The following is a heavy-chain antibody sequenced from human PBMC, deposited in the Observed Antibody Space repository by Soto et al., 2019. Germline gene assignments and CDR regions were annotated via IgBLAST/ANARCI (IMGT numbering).Heavy chain of an antibody. Sequence: EVQLLESGGGLVQPGGSLRLSCAASGFTFSSYAMSWVRQAPGKGLEWVSAISGIGGSTYYAYYVKGRFTITRDTTNNLLYLQMSRLRDETTAVYYCAKAPSGWAYYFDYWGQGTLVTVSS. CDR1: GFTFSSYA. V-gene: IGHV3-23*01. J-gene: IGHJ4*02. CDR2: ISGIGGST. D-gene: IGHD6-19*01. CDR3: AKAPSGWAYYFDY.